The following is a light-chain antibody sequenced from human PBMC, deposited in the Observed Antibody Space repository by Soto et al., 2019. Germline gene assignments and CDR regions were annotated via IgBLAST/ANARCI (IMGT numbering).Light chain of an antibody. CDR3: QQYDSSPYT. J-gene: IGKJ2*01. Sequence: DIVMTQSPDSLAVSLGERATINCKSSQSVLYISNNKNYLAWYQQKPGQPPRLLIYWASTRESGVPDRFSGGGSGTDFTLTISSLQAEDVAVYYCQQYDSSPYTFGQGTKVDIK. V-gene: IGKV4-1*01. CDR2: WAS. CDR1: QSVLYISNNKNY.